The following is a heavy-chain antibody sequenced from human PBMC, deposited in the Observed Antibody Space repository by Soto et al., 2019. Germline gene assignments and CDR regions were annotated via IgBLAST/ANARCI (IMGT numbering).Heavy chain of an antibody. CDR2: IYWDEDK. V-gene: IGHV2-5*02. Sequence: QITLNESGPTVVRPTETLTLTCRFSGFSLTTSGGGVGWIRQSPGKAPEGLALIYWDEDKRYRASLKSRLTITKDTPKHRVVLTVSDLDPTDTATYYCAHRVPRTAVGLFTTTAISFDLWGQGTPVAVSS. J-gene: IGHJ4*02. CDR1: GFSLTTSGGG. D-gene: IGHD3-3*01. CDR3: AHRVPRTAVGLFTTTAISFDL.